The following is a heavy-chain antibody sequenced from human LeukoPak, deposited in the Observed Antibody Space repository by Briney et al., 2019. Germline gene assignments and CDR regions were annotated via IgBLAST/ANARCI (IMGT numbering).Heavy chain of an antibody. Sequence: SETLSLTCTVSGGSISSSSYYWGWIRQPPGKGLEWIGSIYYSGSTYYNPSLKSRVTISVDTSKNQFSLKLSSVTAAGTAVYYCARHFDRNWDDAFDIWGQGTMVTVSS. V-gene: IGHV4-39*01. CDR1: GGSISSSSYY. D-gene: IGHD7-27*01. CDR2: IYYSGST. CDR3: ARHFDRNWDDAFDI. J-gene: IGHJ3*02.